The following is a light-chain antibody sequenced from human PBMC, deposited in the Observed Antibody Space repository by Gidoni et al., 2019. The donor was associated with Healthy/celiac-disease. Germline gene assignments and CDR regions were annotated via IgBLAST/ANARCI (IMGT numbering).Light chain of an antibody. CDR1: QSVLYSSNNKNY. Sequence: DIVMTQSPDSLAVSLGERATINCKSSQSVLYSSNNKNYLAWYQQKPGQPHKLLIYWASTRESGVPDRFSGSGSGTDFTLTISSLQAEDVAVYYCQKYYSTPYTVGQGTKLEIK. CDR2: WAS. CDR3: QKYYSTPYT. V-gene: IGKV4-1*01. J-gene: IGKJ2*01.